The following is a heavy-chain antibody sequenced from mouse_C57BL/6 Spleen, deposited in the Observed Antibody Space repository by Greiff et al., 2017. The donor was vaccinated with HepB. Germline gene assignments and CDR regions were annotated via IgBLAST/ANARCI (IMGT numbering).Heavy chain of an antibody. CDR1: GYTFTEYT. CDR2: FYPGSGSI. D-gene: IGHD2-3*01. CDR3: ARHEDTVIYDGYYVYFDY. V-gene: IGHV1-62-2*01. J-gene: IGHJ2*01. Sequence: QVQLQQSGAELVKPGASVKLSCKASGYTFTEYTIHWVKQRSGQGLEWIGWFYPGSGSIKYNEKFKDKATLTADKSSSTVYMELSRLTSEDSAVYFCARHEDTVIYDGYYVYFDYWGQGTTLTVSS.